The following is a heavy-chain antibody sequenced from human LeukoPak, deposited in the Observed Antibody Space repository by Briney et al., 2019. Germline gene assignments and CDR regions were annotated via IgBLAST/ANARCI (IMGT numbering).Heavy chain of an antibody. D-gene: IGHD3-22*01. V-gene: IGHV1-3*01. CDR2: INAGNGNT. CDR1: GYTFTSYA. J-gene: IGHJ4*02. Sequence: ASVKVSCKASGYTFTSYAMHWVRQAPGQRLEWMGWINAGNGNTKYSQKFQGRVTITRDTSASTAYMELSSLRSEDAAVYYCARSLAYYYDSSGTFDYWGQGTLVTVSS. CDR3: ARSLAYYYDSSGTFDY.